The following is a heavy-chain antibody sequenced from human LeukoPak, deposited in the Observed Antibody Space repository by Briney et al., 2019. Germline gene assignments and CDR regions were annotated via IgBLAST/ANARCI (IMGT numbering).Heavy chain of an antibody. V-gene: IGHV4-30-2*01. CDR2: IYHSGST. CDR1: GGSISSGGYS. CDR3: ARGLDSSGYEPIDY. Sequence: SETLSLTCAVSGGSISSGGYSWSWIRQPPGKGLEWIGYIYHSGSTYYNPSLKSRVTISVDRSKNQFSLKLSSVTAADTAVYYCARGLDSSGYEPIDYWGQGTLVTVSS. D-gene: IGHD3-22*01. J-gene: IGHJ4*02.